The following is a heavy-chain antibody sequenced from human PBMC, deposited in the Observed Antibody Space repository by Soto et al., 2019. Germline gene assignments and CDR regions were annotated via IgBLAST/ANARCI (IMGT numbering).Heavy chain of an antibody. J-gene: IGHJ6*02. D-gene: IGHD2-8*01. CDR2: ISYDGMNK. CDR3: AKEVVRGAFYYYGMDV. CDR1: GFTLNSYG. Sequence: QVQLVESGGGVVQPGRSLRLSCAVSGFTLNSYGMHWVRQAPGKGLEWVAVISYDGMNKYYGDSVKGRFTISRDNSKNTLYLQMNSLRGEDTAVYYCAKEVVRGAFYYYGMDVWGQGTTVTVS. V-gene: IGHV3-30*18.